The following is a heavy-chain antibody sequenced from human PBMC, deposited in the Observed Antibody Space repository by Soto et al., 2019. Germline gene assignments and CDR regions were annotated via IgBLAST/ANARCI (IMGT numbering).Heavy chain of an antibody. J-gene: IGHJ4*02. V-gene: IGHV5-51*01. Sequence: PVESLKISCKGSGYSFTSHWIGWVRQMPGKGLEWMGIVYPGDSDTRYSPSFQGQVTISADKSISTAYLQWSSLKASDSAMYYCARRYCSGGTCYFFDYWGQGXLVTVSS. CDR1: GYSFTSHW. CDR3: ARRYCSGGTCYFFDY. D-gene: IGHD2-15*01. CDR2: VYPGDSDT.